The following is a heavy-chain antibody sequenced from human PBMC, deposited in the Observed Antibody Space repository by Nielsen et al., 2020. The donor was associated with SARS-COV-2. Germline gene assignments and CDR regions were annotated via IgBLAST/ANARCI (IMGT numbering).Heavy chain of an antibody. D-gene: IGHD6-13*01. CDR3: ARLEQQLVEGPNWFDP. CDR2: IYYSGST. CDR1: GGSISSYY. Sequence: GSLRLSCTVSGGSISSYYWSWIRQPPGKGLEWIGYIYYSGSTNYNPSLKSRVTISVDTSKNQFSLKLSSVTAADTAVYYCARLEQQLVEGPNWFDPWGQGTLVTVSS. V-gene: IGHV4-59*01. J-gene: IGHJ5*02.